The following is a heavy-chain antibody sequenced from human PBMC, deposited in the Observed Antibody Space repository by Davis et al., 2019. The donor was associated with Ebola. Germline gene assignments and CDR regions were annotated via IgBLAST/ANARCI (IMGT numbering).Heavy chain of an antibody. CDR2: MNPNSGNT. Sequence: AASVKVSCKASGYTFTSYGISWVRQAPGQGLEWMGWMNPNSGNTGYAQRFQGRVTMTRNTSISTAYMELSSLRSEDTAVYYCARDLGGSGYYDAFDIWGQGTMVTVSS. V-gene: IGHV1-8*02. CDR3: ARDLGGSGYYDAFDI. J-gene: IGHJ3*02. D-gene: IGHD3-22*01. CDR1: GYTFTSYG.